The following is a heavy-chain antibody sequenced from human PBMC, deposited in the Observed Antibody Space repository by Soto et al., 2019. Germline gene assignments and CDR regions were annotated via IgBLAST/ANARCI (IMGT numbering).Heavy chain of an antibody. D-gene: IGHD3-22*01. Sequence: ASVKVSCKASGYTFTSYYMHWVRQAPGQGLEWMGIINPSGGSTSYAQKFQGRVTMTRDTSTSTVYMELSSLRSEDTAVYYCARVEPSYYYDRSGRGGDAFDIWGQGTMVTVSS. J-gene: IGHJ3*02. V-gene: IGHV1-46*01. CDR3: ARVEPSYYYDRSGRGGDAFDI. CDR1: GYTFTSYY. CDR2: INPSGGST.